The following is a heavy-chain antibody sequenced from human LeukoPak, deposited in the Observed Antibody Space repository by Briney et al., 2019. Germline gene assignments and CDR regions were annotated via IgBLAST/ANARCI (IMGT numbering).Heavy chain of an antibody. CDR3: VKEATYGSLTGRNSVYFDY. V-gene: IGHV3-23*01. CDR2: ISGTGGST. CDR1: GLSFNKYV. J-gene: IGHJ4*02. D-gene: IGHD3-9*01. Sequence: SGGSLRLXCAASGLSFNKYVMSWVRQAPGKGLEWVSAISGTGGSTYYADSVKGRFPISRDNSKNMLFLRINSLRAEDTAVYHCVKEATYGSLTGRNSVYFDYWGQGTLVTASS.